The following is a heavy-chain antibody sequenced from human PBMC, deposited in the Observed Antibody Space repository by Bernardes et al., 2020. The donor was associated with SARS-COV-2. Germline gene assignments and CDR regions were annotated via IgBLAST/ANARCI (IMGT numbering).Heavy chain of an antibody. CDR2: ISAGGGST. Sequence: GGSLRLSCAASGFTFSSYAMRWVRQAPGKGLEWVSAISAGGGSTYYADSVKGRFTISRVDSKNTAYLQMNSLKTEDTAVYYCTTTWGYSNYDLVVFRYWGQGTLVTVSS. J-gene: IGHJ4*02. CDR3: TTTWGYSNYDLVVFRY. D-gene: IGHD4-4*01. CDR1: GFTFSSYA. V-gene: IGHV3-23*01.